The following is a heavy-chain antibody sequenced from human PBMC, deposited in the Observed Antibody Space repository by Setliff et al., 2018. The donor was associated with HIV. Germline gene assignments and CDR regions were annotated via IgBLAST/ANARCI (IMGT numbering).Heavy chain of an antibody. CDR1: GGSISEYY. Sequence: SETLSLTCTVSGGSISEYYWSWIRQPPGKGLEWIGHIYSTGGTRYNPSLESRLTILVDTSRNQFSLKLSSVTAADTAVYYCARNDAFDIWGQGTLVTVSS. CDR2: IYSTGGT. J-gene: IGHJ3*02. CDR3: ARNDAFDI. V-gene: IGHV4-4*08.